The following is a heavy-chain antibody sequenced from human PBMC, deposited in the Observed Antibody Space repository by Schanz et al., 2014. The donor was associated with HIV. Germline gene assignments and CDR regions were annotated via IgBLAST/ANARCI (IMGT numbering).Heavy chain of an antibody. Sequence: QVQLVQSGAEVKKPGSSVKVSCKASGGTFMTYAISWVRQAPGQGLQWMGGIIPMFGTANYAQKFQGRVTMTADESTGTAYLELRSLRSEDTAIYFCVTERRTSIFGPLITVEHWGQGTLLTVSS. CDR1: GGTFMTYA. D-gene: IGHD3-3*01. V-gene: IGHV1-69*01. J-gene: IGHJ4*02. CDR2: IIPMFGTA. CDR3: VTERRTSIFGPLITVEH.